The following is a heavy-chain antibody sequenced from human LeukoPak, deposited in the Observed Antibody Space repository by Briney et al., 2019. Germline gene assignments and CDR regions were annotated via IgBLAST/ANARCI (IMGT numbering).Heavy chain of an antibody. CDR3: ARPSYSGSLDAFDI. Sequence: SQTLSLTCTVSGGSISSGGYYWTWIRQPPGKGLEWIGEINHSGSSNHNPSLKGRLTISVDTSKNQFSLKVASVTAADTAVYYCARPSYSGSLDAFDIWGHGTMVTVSS. V-gene: IGHV4-39*01. D-gene: IGHD5-12*01. CDR1: GGSISSGGYY. J-gene: IGHJ3*02. CDR2: INHSGSS.